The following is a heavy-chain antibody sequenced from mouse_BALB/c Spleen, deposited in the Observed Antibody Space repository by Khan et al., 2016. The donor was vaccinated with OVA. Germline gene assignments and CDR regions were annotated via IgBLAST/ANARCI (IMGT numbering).Heavy chain of an antibody. D-gene: IGHD4-1*01. J-gene: IGHJ3*01. V-gene: IGHV1-5*01. CDR3: TRRNWDVAWFAY. Sequence: VQLLQSGTVLARPGASVKMSCKASGYTFTSYWMHWVKQRPGQGLEWIGDIYPGNTDTNYNQKFKGKAKLTAVTSTSTAYMELSSLTNEDSAVYYCTRRNWDVAWFAYWGQGTLVTVSA. CDR2: IYPGNTDT. CDR1: GYTFTSYW.